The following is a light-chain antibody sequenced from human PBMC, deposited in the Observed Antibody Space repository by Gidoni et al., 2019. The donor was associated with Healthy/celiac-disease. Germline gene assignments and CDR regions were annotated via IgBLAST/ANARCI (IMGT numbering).Light chain of an antibody. CDR2: DAY. V-gene: IGKV1-5*01. CDR1: QSSSSW. Sequence: DIQLTQSPSTLSASVGDRVTITHRASQSSSSWLAWYQQKPGKAPKLLIYDAYSLESGVPSRFSGSGSGTEFTLTISSLQPDDFATYYCQQYNSYSQTFGQGTKVEIK. J-gene: IGKJ1*01. CDR3: QQYNSYSQT.